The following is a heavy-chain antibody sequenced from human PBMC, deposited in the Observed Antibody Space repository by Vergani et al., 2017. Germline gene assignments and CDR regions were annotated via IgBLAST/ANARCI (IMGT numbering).Heavy chain of an antibody. Sequence: QLHLQESGPGLVKPSETLSLTCTVSGGSISSYYWSWIRQPPGKGLEWIGYIYYSGSTNYNPSLKSRVTMSVDTSKNQFSLKLSSVTAADTAVYYCARGLRSSTSQRYFDYWGQGTLVTVSS. D-gene: IGHD2-2*01. CDR3: ARGLRSSTSQRYFDY. CDR1: GGSISSYY. J-gene: IGHJ4*02. V-gene: IGHV4-59*08. CDR2: IYYSGST.